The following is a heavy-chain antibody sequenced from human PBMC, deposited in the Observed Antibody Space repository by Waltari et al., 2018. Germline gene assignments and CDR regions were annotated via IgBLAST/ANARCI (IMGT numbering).Heavy chain of an antibody. J-gene: IGHJ4*02. CDR3: ARGSGSGTYYNDYFVS. V-gene: IGHV4-61*02. Sequence: QVQLQESGPRLVKPSQTLSLTCTVSGASMTSATFLWNWIRQPAGKGLEWIGRIFNPEATNYNPSLDSRVTISLDTSKNLFSLEMTSVTDADTAVYYCARGSGSGTYYNDYFVSWGQGALVTVSS. D-gene: IGHD3-10*01. CDR1: GASMTSATFL. CDR2: IFNPEAT.